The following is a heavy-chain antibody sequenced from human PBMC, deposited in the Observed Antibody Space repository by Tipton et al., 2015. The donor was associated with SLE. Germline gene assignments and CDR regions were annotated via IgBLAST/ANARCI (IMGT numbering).Heavy chain of an antibody. V-gene: IGHV4-38-2*02. D-gene: IGHD3-22*01. CDR3: ARDPYYYDSSGSPHSY. CDR1: GFSISSGYY. Sequence: GLVKPSETLSLTCAVSGFSISSGYYWGWIRQPPGKGLEWIGSIYHSGSTYYNPSLKSRVTISVDTSKNQFSLKLSSVTAADMAVYYCARDPYYYDSSGSPHSYWGQGTLVTVSS. CDR2: IYHSGST. J-gene: IGHJ4*02.